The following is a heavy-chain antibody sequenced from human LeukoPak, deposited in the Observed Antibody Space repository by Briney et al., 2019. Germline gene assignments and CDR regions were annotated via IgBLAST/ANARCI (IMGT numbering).Heavy chain of an antibody. J-gene: IGHJ5*02. CDR2: IYSGGNT. CDR3: AKPIVVAPNWFDP. D-gene: IGHD3-22*01. CDR1: GFTVSSDY. Sequence: GGSLRLSCAASGFTVSSDYMSWVRQAPGKGLEWVSVIYSGGNTHYADSVKGRAIISRDNSKNTLYLQMSSLRVEDTAVYYCAKPIVVAPNWFDPWGQGTLVTVSS. V-gene: IGHV3-66*04.